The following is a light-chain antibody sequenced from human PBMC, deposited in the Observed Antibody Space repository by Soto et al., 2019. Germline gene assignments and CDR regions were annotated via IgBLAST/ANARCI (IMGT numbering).Light chain of an antibody. J-gene: IGKJ1*01. V-gene: IGKV1-5*03. CDR1: QSINGW. Sequence: DIQLTQSPSPLSASVGDRVSITFRASQSINGWLAWYQQKPGQAPNLLIYKASTLKSGVPSRFSGSGSGTEFTLTISSLQPDDFATYYCQHYNSYSEAFGQGTKVDI. CDR2: KAS. CDR3: QHYNSYSEA.